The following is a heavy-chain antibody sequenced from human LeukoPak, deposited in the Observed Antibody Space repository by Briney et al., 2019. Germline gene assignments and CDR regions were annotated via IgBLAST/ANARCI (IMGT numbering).Heavy chain of an antibody. J-gene: IGHJ5*02. CDR1: GFTFRNYG. CDR3: AKDIVVVPAAMNWFDP. Sequence: GGSLRLSCAASGFTFRNYGMHWVRQAPVKGLEWVTFIRYDGTNKNYADSVKGRFTVSRDNSKNTLYLQMNSLRAEDTAVYYCAKDIVVVPAAMNWFDPWGQGTLVTVSS. CDR2: IRYDGTNK. D-gene: IGHD2-2*01. V-gene: IGHV3-30*02.